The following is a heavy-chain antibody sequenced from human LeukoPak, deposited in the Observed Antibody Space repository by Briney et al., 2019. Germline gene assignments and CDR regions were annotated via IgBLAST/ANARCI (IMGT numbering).Heavy chain of an antibody. V-gene: IGHV3-33*03. D-gene: IGHD5-18*01. J-gene: IGHJ4*02. CDR2: IWYDGSNK. CDR1: GFTFSSYG. CDR3: AKDIGAYTYGAY. Sequence: GGSLRLSCAASGFTFSSYGMHWVRQAPGKGLEWVAVIWYDGSNKYYADSVKGRFTISRDNSKNSLYLQMNSLRTEDAALYYCAKDIGAYTYGAYWGQGTLVTVSS.